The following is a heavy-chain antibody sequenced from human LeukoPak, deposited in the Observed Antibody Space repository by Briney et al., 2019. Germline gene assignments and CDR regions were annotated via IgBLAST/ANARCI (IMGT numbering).Heavy chain of an antibody. CDR1: GGSISSGGYY. J-gene: IGHJ1*01. CDR3: ARESGERGYFQH. CDR2: IYYSGST. V-gene: IGHV4-31*03. Sequence: SQTLSLTCTVSGGSISSGGYYWSWIRQHPGKGLEWIGYIYYSGSTYYNPSLKSRVTISVDTSRNQFSLKLSSVTAADTAVYYCARESGERGYFQHWGQGTLVTVSS.